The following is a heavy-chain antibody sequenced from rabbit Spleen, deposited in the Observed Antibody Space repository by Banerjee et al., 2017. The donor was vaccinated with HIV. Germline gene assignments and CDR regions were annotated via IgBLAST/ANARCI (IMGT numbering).Heavy chain of an antibody. Sequence: QSLEESGGGLVKPGASLTLTCKASEFTISRAYWICWVRQAPGKGLEWIACIDAGSGSTYYASWAKGRFTISKTSSTTVTLQMTSLTAADTATYFCASEIDGYVGDGGANAFDPWGPGTLVTVS. D-gene: IGHD6-1*01. J-gene: IGHJ2*01. V-gene: IGHV1S40*01. CDR3: ASEIDGYVGDGGANAFDP. CDR2: IDAGSGST. CDR1: EFTISRAYW.